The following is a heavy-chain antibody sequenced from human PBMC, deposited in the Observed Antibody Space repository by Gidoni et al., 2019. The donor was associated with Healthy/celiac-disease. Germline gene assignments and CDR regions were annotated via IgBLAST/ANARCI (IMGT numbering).Heavy chain of an antibody. V-gene: IGHV2-26*01. CDR3: ARVNYYDSSGPYPFDY. CDR1: GFSLSHARMG. J-gene: IGHJ4*02. CDR2: IFSNDEK. Sequence: QVTLQESGPVLVKPTETLTLTCTVSGFSLSHARMGVSWIRQPPGKALEWLAHIFSNDEKSYSTSLKSRLTISKDTSKSQVVLTMTNMDPVDTATYYCARVNYYDSSGPYPFDYWGQGTLVTVSS. D-gene: IGHD3-22*01.